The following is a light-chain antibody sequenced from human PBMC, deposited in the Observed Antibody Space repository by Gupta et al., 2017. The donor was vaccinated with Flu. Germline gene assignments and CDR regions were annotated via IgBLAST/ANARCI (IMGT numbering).Light chain of an antibody. J-gene: IGKJ1*01. Sequence: VTPGEPASISCRSSQSLLHSNGYNYLDWYLQKPGQSPQLLIYLGSNRASGVPDRFSGSGSGTDFTLKISRVEAEDVGVYYCMQALQTPSTFGQGTKVEIK. CDR2: LGS. CDR1: QSLLHSNGYNY. CDR3: MQALQTPST. V-gene: IGKV2-28*01.